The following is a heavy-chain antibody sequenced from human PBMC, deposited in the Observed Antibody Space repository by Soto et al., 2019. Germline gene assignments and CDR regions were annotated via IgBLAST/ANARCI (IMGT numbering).Heavy chain of an antibody. CDR2: ISSNSAYI. Sequence: GGSLRLSCAASGFTFRSFTMNWVRQAPGKGLEWVSTISSNSAYIYYTDALRGRFTISRDNAKNSLHLQMNSLRAEDTAVYYCAKDPDYYYDSSGYYIDYWGQGTLVTVSS. D-gene: IGHD3-22*01. CDR1: GFTFRSFT. CDR3: AKDPDYYYDSSGYYIDY. J-gene: IGHJ4*02. V-gene: IGHV3-21*01.